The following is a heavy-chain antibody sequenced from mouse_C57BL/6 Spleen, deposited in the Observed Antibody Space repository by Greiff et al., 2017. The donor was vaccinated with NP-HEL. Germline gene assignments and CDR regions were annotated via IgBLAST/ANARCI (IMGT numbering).Heavy chain of an antibody. J-gene: IGHJ4*01. CDR3: ARLLLQGAMDY. CDR2: ISNLAYSI. Sequence: EVQLVESGGGLVQPGGSLKLSCAASGFTFSDYGMAWVRQAPRKGPEWVAFISNLAYSIYYADTVTGRFTISRENAKNTLYLEMSSLRSEDTAMYYCARLLLQGAMDYWGKGTSVTVSS. V-gene: IGHV5-15*01. CDR1: GFTFSDYG. D-gene: IGHD2-3*01.